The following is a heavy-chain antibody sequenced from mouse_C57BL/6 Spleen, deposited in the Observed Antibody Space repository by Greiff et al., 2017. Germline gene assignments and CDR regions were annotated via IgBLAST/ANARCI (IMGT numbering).Heavy chain of an antibody. J-gene: IGHJ3*01. CDR1: GFTFSSYA. Sequence: EVQRVESGGGLVKPGGSLKLSCAASGFTFSSYAMSWVRQTPEKRLEWVATISDGGSYTYYPDNVKGRFTISRDNAKNNLYLQMSHLKSEDTAMYYGARDNYGSSYWFAYWGQGTLVTVSA. D-gene: IGHD1-1*01. V-gene: IGHV5-4*01. CDR3: ARDNYGSSYWFAY. CDR2: ISDGGSYT.